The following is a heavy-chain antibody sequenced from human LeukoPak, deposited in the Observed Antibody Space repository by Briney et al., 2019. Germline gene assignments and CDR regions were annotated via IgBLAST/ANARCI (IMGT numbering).Heavy chain of an antibody. D-gene: IGHD6-19*01. J-gene: IGHJ4*02. CDR1: GGSISSYY. CDR2: IYTSGST. CDR3: ARDPYSSGFYYFDY. V-gene: IGHV4-4*07. Sequence: SETLSLTCTVFGGSISSYYWGWIRQPAGKGLEWIGRIYTSGSTKYNPSLKSRVTMSIDTSKNQFSLKLSSVTAADTAVYYCARDPYSSGFYYFDYWGQGTLVTVSS.